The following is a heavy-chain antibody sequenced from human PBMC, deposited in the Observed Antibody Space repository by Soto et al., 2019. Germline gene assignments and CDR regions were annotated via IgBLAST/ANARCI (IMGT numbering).Heavy chain of an antibody. Sequence: EVQLLESGGGLVQPGGSLRLSCAASGFTFSSYAMSWVRQAPGKGLEWVSAISGSGGSTYYADSVKGRFTISRDNSKNTLYLQMNSLRAEDTAVYYCAKERVVVVAATGPRNWFDPWGQGTLVTVSS. D-gene: IGHD2-15*01. CDR1: GFTFSSYA. V-gene: IGHV3-23*01. CDR3: AKERVVVVAATGPRNWFDP. CDR2: ISGSGGST. J-gene: IGHJ5*02.